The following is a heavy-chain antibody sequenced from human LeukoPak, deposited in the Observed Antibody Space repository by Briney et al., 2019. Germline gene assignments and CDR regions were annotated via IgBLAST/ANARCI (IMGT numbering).Heavy chain of an antibody. D-gene: IGHD2-21*01. Sequence: PGGSLRLSCGASGFTFSSAWMHWVRQTPGKGLVWVSRINSDGSSTNYADSVKGRFTISRDNAKNMVNLQMNSLRAEDTAIYYCTRDYSYAMAVWGQGTTVTVSS. V-gene: IGHV3-74*01. CDR3: TRDYSYAMAV. CDR2: INSDGSST. CDR1: GFTFSSAW. J-gene: IGHJ6*02.